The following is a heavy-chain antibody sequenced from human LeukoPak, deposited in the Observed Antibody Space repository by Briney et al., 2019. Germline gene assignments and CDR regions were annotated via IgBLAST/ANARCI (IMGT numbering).Heavy chain of an antibody. CDR2: ISSSSSYI. D-gene: IGHD2-15*01. J-gene: IGHJ4*02. Sequence: GGSLRLSCAASGFTFSSYSMNWVRQAPGKGLEWVSSISSSSSYIYYADSVKGRFTISRDNSKNTMYLQMNSLRAEDSAVYYCASDYCSGGSCYCLDYWGQGTQVTVSS. CDR3: ASDYCSGGSCYCLDY. CDR1: GFTFSSYS. V-gene: IGHV3-21*01.